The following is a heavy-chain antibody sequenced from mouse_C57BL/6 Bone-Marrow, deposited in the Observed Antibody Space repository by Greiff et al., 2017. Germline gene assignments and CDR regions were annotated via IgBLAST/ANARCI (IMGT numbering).Heavy chain of an antibody. CDR1: GFTFSDYY. CDR2: INYDGSST. V-gene: IGHV5-16*01. CDR3: ARDNYYAAFDY. J-gene: IGHJ2*01. D-gene: IGHD1-1*01. Sequence: EVKLVESEGGLVQPGSSMKLSFTASGFTFSDYYMAWVRQVPEKGLEWVANINYDGSSTYYLDSLKSRFIISRDNAKNILYLQMSSLKSEDTATYYCARDNYYAAFDYWGQGTTLTVSS.